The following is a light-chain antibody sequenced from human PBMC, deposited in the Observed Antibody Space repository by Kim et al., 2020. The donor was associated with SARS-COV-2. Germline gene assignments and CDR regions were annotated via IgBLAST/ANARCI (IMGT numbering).Light chain of an antibody. Sequence: ELTQPPSASASLGASVTLTCTLSSGYSNYKVDWYQQRPGKGPRFVMRVGTGGIVGSKGDGIPDRFSVLGSGLNRYLTIKNIQEEDESDYHCGADHGSGSKFVVVFGGGTKVTVL. J-gene: IGLJ2*01. CDR3: GADHGSGSKFVVV. CDR2: VGTGGIVG. V-gene: IGLV9-49*01. CDR1: SGYSNYK.